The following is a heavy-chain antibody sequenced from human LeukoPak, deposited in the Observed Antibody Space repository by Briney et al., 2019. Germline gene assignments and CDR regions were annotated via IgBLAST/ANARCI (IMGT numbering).Heavy chain of an antibody. V-gene: IGHV3-30-3*01. CDR3: ARDDILTGYYPSP. J-gene: IGHJ5*02. CDR2: ISYDGSNK. D-gene: IGHD3-9*01. Sequence: GGSLRLSCAASGFTFSSYAMHWVRQAPGKGLEWVAAISYDGSNKYYADSVKGRFTISRDNSKNTLYLQMNSLRAEDTAVYYCARDDILTGYYPSPWGQGTLVTVSS. CDR1: GFTFSSYA.